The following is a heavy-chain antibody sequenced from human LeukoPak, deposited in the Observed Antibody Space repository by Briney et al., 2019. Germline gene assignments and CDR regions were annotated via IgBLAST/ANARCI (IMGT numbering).Heavy chain of an antibody. V-gene: IGHV3-23*01. CDR1: RITFSDST. CDR2: ITDSYNT. J-gene: IGHJ5*02. Sequence: GGSLRLSCAASRITFSDSTMFWVRQAPGKGLECVSAITDSYNTYYGDSVKGRFTISRDNSKKTLYLQMNSLRVDDTALYYCVKGACSSGCSGNHWGQGTRVIVSS. D-gene: IGHD6-19*01. CDR3: VKGACSSGCSGNH.